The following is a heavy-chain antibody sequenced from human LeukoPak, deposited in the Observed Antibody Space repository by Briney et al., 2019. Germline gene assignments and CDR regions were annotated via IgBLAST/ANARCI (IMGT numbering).Heavy chain of an antibody. D-gene: IGHD6-13*01. CDR3: ARDRVAEFSGSFDY. CDR2: ISSSSSYI. J-gene: IGHJ4*02. Sequence: GGSLRLSCAASGFTFSSYSMNWVRQAPGKGLEWVSSISSSSSYIYYADSVKGRFTISRDNAKNSLYLQMNSLRAEDTAVYYCARDRVAEFSGSFDYWGQGTLVTVSS. CDR1: GFTFSSYS. V-gene: IGHV3-21*01.